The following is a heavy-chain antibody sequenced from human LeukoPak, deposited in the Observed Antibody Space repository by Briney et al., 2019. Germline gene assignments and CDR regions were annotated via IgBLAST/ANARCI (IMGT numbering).Heavy chain of an antibody. J-gene: IGHJ4*02. CDR3: AKVGDDFWSGYYTGDIDY. Sequence: GGSLRLSCAASGFTFRSDWMSWVRQSPEKGLEWAANINPDGSATYYVDSVKGRFIISRDNTKNSLYLQMNSLRAEDTAVYYCAKVGDDFWSGYYTGDIDYWGQGTLVTVSS. V-gene: IGHV3-7*03. CDR2: INPDGSAT. D-gene: IGHD3-3*01. CDR1: GFTFRSDW.